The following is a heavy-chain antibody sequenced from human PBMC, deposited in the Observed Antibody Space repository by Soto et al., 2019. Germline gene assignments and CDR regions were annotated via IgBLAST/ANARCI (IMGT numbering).Heavy chain of an antibody. J-gene: IGHJ4*02. Sequence: PSETLSLTCAVSGGSISSGGYSWSWIRQPPGKGLEWIGYIYHSGSTYYNPSLKGRVTVSVDRSKNQLSLKLSSVTAADTAVYYCARVVDTALVYFDYWGQGTLVTVSS. D-gene: IGHD5-18*01. CDR1: GGSISSGGYS. CDR2: IYHSGST. V-gene: IGHV4-30-2*01. CDR3: ARVVDTALVYFDY.